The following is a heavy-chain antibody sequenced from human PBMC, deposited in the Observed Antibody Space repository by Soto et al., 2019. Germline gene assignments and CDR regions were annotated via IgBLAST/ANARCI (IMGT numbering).Heavy chain of an antibody. J-gene: IGHJ4*02. Sequence: EVQLAESGGGMVQPGGSLRLSCVASGFTFSSYDMHWVRQAPGKGLEYVSSISSNGGTTYYGKSVKGRFPISRDNSKNTLYLQMGSLRAEDMAVYYCVRRVSGNYDYWGQGTLVTVSS. CDR2: ISSNGGTT. CDR3: VRRVSGNYDY. CDR1: GFTFSSYD. D-gene: IGHD1-7*01. V-gene: IGHV3-64*01.